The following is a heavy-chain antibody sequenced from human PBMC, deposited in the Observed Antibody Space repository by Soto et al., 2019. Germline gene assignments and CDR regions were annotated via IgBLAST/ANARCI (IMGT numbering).Heavy chain of an antibody. CDR3: ARAPRGNYGYPSYFDY. CDR2: IYYSGST. V-gene: IGHV4-59*01. J-gene: IGHJ4*02. Sequence: QVQLQESGPGLVKPSETLSLTCTVSGGSISSYYWSWIRQPPGKGLEWIGYIYYSGSTNYNPSLKSPVTIPVEPSKNQFSLKPSSVTAADTAVYYCARAPRGNYGYPSYFDYWGQGTLVIVSS. CDR1: GGSISSYY. D-gene: IGHD3-10*01.